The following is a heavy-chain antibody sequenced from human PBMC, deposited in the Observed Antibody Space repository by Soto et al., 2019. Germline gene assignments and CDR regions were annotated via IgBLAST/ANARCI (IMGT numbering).Heavy chain of an antibody. V-gene: IGHV1-69*01. D-gene: IGHD2-2*01. Sequence: QVQLVQSGAEVKKPGSSVKVSCKASGGTFSSYAISWVRQAPGQGLEWMGGIIPISDTTNYEQKYKGRVTITADESTSTAYMELSSLRSEDTAVYYCARSQGSSTSLEIYYYYYYGMDVWGQGTTVTVSS. CDR1: GGTFSSYA. CDR3: ARSQGSSTSLEIYYYYYYGMDV. CDR2: IIPISDTT. J-gene: IGHJ6*02.